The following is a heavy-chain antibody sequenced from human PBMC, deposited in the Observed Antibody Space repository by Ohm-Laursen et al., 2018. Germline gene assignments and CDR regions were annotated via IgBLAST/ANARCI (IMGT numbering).Heavy chain of an antibody. CDR1: GGSFSGYY. CDR2: INHSGST. V-gene: IGHV4-34*01. CDR3: ARGGRRYYYYYGMDV. J-gene: IGHJ6*02. Sequence: TLSLTCAVYGGSFSGYYWSWIRQPPGKGLEWIGEINHSGSTNYNPSLKSRVTISVDTSKNQFSLKLSSVTAADTAVYYCARGGRRYYYYYGMDVWGQGTTVTVSS.